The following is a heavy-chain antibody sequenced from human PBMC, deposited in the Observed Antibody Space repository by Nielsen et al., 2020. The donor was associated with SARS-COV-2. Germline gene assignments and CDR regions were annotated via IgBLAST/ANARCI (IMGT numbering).Heavy chain of an antibody. Sequence: GVSLRLSCTASGFTFGDYAMSWVRQAPGKGLEWVGFIRSKAYGGTTEYAASVKGRFTISRDDSKSIAYLQMNSLKTEDTAVYYCTRDRGDYVWGSYRPLDYWGQGTLVTVSS. V-gene: IGHV3-49*04. D-gene: IGHD3-16*02. CDR3: TRDRGDYVWGSYRPLDY. CDR2: IRSKAYGGTT. CDR1: GFTFGDYA. J-gene: IGHJ4*02.